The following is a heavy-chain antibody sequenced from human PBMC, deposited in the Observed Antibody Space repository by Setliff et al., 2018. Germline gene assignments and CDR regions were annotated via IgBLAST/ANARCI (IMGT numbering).Heavy chain of an antibody. J-gene: IGHJ4*02. Sequence: SETLSLTCIVSGGSINSYYWNWIRQPPGKGLECIGEINHSGSTTYNPSLKSRVTISVDTSKNQFSLKLSSVTAADTALYYCARGGGYGSGGSFHNAPFDYWGQGMLVTVSS. CDR2: INHSGST. V-gene: IGHV4-34*01. CDR1: GGSINSYY. D-gene: IGHD3-10*01. CDR3: ARGGGYGSGGSFHNAPFDY.